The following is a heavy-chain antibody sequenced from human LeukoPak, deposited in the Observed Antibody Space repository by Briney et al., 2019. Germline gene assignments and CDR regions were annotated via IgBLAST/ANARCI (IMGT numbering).Heavy chain of an antibody. CDR3: ARDYSGTYLYYFDY. V-gene: IGHV1-18*01. CDR2: ISADNGNT. J-gene: IGHJ4*02. D-gene: IGHD1-26*01. Sequence: ASVKVSCKASGYTLTRFGITGVRQAPGEGLEWMGWISADNGNTHYAQKFQGRVTMTTDTSTSTSYMELRSLRSDDTAVYYCARDYSGTYLYYFDYWGQGTLVTVSS. CDR1: GYTLTRFG.